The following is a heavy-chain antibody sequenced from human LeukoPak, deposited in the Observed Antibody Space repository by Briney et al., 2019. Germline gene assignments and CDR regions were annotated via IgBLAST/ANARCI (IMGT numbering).Heavy chain of an antibody. CDR1: GFTFSSYG. D-gene: IGHD2-2*01. CDR3: ARSSTSSSEYYYYYMDV. J-gene: IGHJ6*03. V-gene: IGHV3-30*03. Sequence: GGSLRLSCAASGFTFSSYGMNWVRQAPGKGLEWVAVISYDGSNKYYADSVKGRFTISRDNSKNTLYLQMNSLRAEDTAVYYCARSSTSSSEYYYYYMDVWGKGTTVTISS. CDR2: ISYDGSNK.